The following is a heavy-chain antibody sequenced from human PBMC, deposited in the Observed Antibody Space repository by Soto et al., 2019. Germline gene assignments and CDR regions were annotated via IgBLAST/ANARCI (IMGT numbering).Heavy chain of an antibody. CDR2: LNGGDDGT. Sequence: QVRLIQSEPEMMQPGASVRVSCTASGFTALSYAFHWVRQAPGQGPEWLGWLNGGDDGTSYSQSLQGRVTISRDTSTNTVYLEVKSLTSEDTAVYYCAREVKGVTSFDYWGQGTLVTVSS. V-gene: IGHV1-3*01. CDR3: AREVKGVTSFDY. D-gene: IGHD3-10*01. CDR1: GFTALSYA. J-gene: IGHJ4*02.